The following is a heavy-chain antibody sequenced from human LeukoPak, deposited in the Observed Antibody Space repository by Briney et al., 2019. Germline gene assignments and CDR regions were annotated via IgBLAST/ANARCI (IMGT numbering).Heavy chain of an antibody. J-gene: IGHJ4*02. CDR3: ARDPTYGDLDY. V-gene: IGHV3-48*03. Sequence: PGGSLRLSCAASGFTFSSYEMNWVRQAPGKGLECVSYISTSGSTIFYADSVKGRFTISRDNANNSLYPQMNSLRAEDTAVYYCARDPTYGDLDYWGQGTLVTVSS. CDR2: ISTSGSTI. CDR1: GFTFSSYE. D-gene: IGHD4-17*01.